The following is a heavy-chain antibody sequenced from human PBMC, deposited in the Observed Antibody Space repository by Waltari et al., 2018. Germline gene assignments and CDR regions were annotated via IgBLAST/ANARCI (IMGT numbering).Heavy chain of an antibody. V-gene: IGHV4-34*01. Sequence: QVQLQQWGAGLLKPSETLSLTCAVYGGSFSGYYWSWIRQPPGKGLAWIGEINHSGSTNYNPSLKSRVTISVDTSKNQVALKLSSVTAADTAVYYCASWGEQYFDYWGQGTLVTVSS. J-gene: IGHJ4*02. CDR3: ASWGEQYFDY. CDR1: GGSFSGYY. CDR2: INHSGST. D-gene: IGHD3-16*01.